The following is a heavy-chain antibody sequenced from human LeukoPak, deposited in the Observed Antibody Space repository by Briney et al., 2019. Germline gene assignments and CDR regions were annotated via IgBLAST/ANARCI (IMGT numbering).Heavy chain of an antibody. J-gene: IGHJ4*02. CDR1: GGTFSSYA. CDR2: IIPIFGTA. Sequence: SVKVSCKASGGTFSSYATSWVRQAPGQGLEWMGRIIPIFGTANYAQKFQGRVTITTDESTSTAYMELSSLRSEDTAVYYCARELEMATMFHHWGQGTLVTVSS. V-gene: IGHV1-69*05. D-gene: IGHD5-24*01. CDR3: ARELEMATMFHH.